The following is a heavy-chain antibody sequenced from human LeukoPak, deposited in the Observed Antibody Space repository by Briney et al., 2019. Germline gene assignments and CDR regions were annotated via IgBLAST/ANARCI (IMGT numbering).Heavy chain of an antibody. J-gene: IGHJ4*02. D-gene: IGHD3-10*01. V-gene: IGHV4-39*07. CDR1: GGSISSSSYY. Sequence: SETLSLTCTVSGGSISSSSYYWGWIRQPPGKGLEWIGSIYYSGSTYYNPSLKSRVTISVDTSKNQFSLKLSSVTAADTAVYYCARHPWFARGMGDYWGQGALVTVSP. CDR2: IYYSGST. CDR3: ARHPWFARGMGDY.